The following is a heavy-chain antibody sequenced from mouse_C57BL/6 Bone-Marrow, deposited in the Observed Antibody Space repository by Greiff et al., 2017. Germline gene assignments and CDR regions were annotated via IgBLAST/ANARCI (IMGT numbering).Heavy chain of an antibody. CDR3: ARGTTVVATGFDY. Sequence: EVQVVESGGGLVQPGGSLSLSCAASGFTFTDYYISWVRQPPGKALEWLGFIRNKANGYTTEYSASVKGRFTISRDNSQSILYLQMNALRAEDSATYYCARGTTVVATGFDYWGQGTTLTVSS. V-gene: IGHV7-3*01. D-gene: IGHD1-1*01. J-gene: IGHJ2*01. CDR1: GFTFTDYY. CDR2: IRNKANGYTT.